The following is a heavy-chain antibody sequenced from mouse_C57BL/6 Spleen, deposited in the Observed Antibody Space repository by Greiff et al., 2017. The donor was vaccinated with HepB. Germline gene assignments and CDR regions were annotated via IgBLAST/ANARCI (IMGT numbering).Heavy chain of an antibody. D-gene: IGHD1-1*01. J-gene: IGHJ3*01. Sequence: EVKLVESEGGLVQPGSSMKLSCTASGFTFSDYYMAWVRQVPEKGLEWVANINYDGSSTYYLDSLKSRFIISRDNAKNILYLQMSSLKSEDTATYYCAGGGGYCGPWFAYWGQGTLVTVSA. V-gene: IGHV5-16*01. CDR2: INYDGSST. CDR3: AGGGGYCGPWFAY. CDR1: GFTFSDYY.